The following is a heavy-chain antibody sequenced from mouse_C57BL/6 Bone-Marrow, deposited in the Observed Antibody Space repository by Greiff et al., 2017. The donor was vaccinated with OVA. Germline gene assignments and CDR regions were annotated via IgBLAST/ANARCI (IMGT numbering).Heavy chain of an antibody. J-gene: IGHJ3*01. CDR2: IYPGSGST. V-gene: IGHV1-55*01. CDR3: ARGRPAQAPAWFAY. D-gene: IGHD3-2*02. CDR1: GYTFTSYW. Sequence: VQLQQPGAELVKPGASVKMSCKASGYTFTSYWITWVKQRPGQGLEWIGDIYPGSGSTNYNEKFKSKATLTVDTSSSTAYMQLSSLTSEDSAVYYCARGRPAQAPAWFAYWGQGTLVTVSA.